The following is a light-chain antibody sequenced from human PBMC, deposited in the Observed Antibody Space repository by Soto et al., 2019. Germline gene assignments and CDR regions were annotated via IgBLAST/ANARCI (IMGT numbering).Light chain of an antibody. CDR2: AAS. CDR3: QQYYSYPPT. J-gene: IGKJ5*01. CDR1: QSISNW. V-gene: IGKV1-5*01. Sequence: DIQMTQSPSTLPASVGDRVTITCRASQSISNWLAWYQQKPGKAPKLLIYAASTLQSGVPSRFSGSGSGTDFTLTISCLQSEDFATYYCQQYYSYPPTFGQGTRLEIK.